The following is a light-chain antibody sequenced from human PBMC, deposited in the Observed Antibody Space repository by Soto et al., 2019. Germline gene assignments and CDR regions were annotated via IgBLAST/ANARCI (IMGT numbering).Light chain of an antibody. CDR3: QQYNDNWPT. CDR1: QSVKSY. Sequence: ENVLTQSPVTLSLSPGERATLSCRASQSVKSYLAWYQQKPGQAPRLLIYDASNRAAGIPARFSGSGSGTDFTLTINGLQSEDFAVYYCQQYNDNWPTFGQGTKVEVK. J-gene: IGKJ1*01. V-gene: IGKV3-11*01. CDR2: DAS.